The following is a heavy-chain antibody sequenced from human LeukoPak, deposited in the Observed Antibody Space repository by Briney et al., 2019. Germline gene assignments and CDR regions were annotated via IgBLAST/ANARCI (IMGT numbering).Heavy chain of an antibody. V-gene: IGHV4-59*08. Sequence: WETLSLTCTVSGGSISSYYWSWIRQPPGKGLEWVGYIYYSGSTKYNPSLKSGGTISVDTSKNQFSLKLSSVTAADTAVYYCARRASSGYYNNWFDPWGQGTLVTVSS. J-gene: IGHJ5*02. CDR1: GGSISSYY. CDR3: ARRASSGYYNNWFDP. D-gene: IGHD3-22*01. CDR2: IYYSGST.